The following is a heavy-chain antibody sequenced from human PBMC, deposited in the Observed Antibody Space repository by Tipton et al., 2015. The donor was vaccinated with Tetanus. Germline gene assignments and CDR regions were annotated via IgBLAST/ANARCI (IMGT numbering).Heavy chain of an antibody. CDR1: GYTFTGHY. J-gene: IGHJ5*01. CDR3: ARDSTITPRPPWFDS. CDR2: ISPNSGVT. Sequence: QLVQSGAEVKRPGASVKVSCKASGYTFTGHYIHWVRQAPGQGLEWMGWISPNSGVTNYGKKFQGRVTMTRDTSITTAYMELSSLTSDDTAVYYCARDSTITPRPPWFDSWGQGTLVTVSS. V-gene: IGHV1-2*02. D-gene: IGHD6-6*01.